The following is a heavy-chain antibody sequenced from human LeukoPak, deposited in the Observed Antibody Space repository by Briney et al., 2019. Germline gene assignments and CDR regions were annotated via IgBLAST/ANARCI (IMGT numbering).Heavy chain of an antibody. J-gene: IGHJ6*04. CDR1: GFTFSSYS. CDR3: ARDPLHCSSTSCPGV. V-gene: IGHV3-21*01. D-gene: IGHD2-2*01. Sequence: PGGSLRLSCAASGFTFSSYSMNWVRQAPGKGLEWVSSISSSSSYIYYADSVKGRFTISRDNAKNSLYLQMNSLRAEDTAVYYCARDPLHCSSTSCPGVWGKGTTVTVSS. CDR2: ISSSSSYI.